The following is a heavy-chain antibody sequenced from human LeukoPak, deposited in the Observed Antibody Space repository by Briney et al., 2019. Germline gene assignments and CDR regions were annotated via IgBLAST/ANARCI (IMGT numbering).Heavy chain of an antibody. V-gene: IGHV4-59*01. D-gene: IGHD2-2*02. CDR2: IYYSGST. J-gene: IGHJ6*03. CDR1: GGSISSYY. Sequence: SETLSLTCTVSGGSISSYYWSWIRQPAGKGLEWIGYIYYSGSTNYNPSLKSRVTISVDTSKNQFSLKLSSVTAADTAVYYCARGEIIVVVPAAIRDDYYYYMDVWGKGTTVTVSS. CDR3: ARGEIIVVVPAAIRDDYYYYMDV.